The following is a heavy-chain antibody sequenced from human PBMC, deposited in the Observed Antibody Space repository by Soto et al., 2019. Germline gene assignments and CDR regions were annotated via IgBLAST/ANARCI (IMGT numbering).Heavy chain of an antibody. CDR3: ARYDFGTFDY. CDR1: GDSISSSFW. D-gene: IGHD4-17*01. Sequence: SETLSLTCAVSGDSISSSFWLSWVRQPPGKGLEWIGEIYHTESTVYNPSLKSRVTISVDKSKNQFSLNLDPVTAADTAVYYCARYDFGTFDYWGRGILVTVSS. CDR2: IYHTEST. J-gene: IGHJ4*02. V-gene: IGHV4-4*02.